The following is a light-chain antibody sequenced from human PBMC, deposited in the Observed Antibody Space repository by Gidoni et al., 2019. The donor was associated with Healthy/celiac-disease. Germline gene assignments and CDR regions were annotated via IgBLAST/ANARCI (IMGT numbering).Light chain of an antibody. J-gene: IGLJ2*01. V-gene: IGLV1-40*01. Sequence: TISCTGSSSNIGAGYDVHWYQQLPGTAPKLLIYGNSNRPSGVPDRFSGSKSGTSASLAITGLQAEDEADYYCQSYDSSLSGSVFGGGTKLTVL. CDR2: GNS. CDR1: SSNIGAGYD. CDR3: QSYDSSLSGSV.